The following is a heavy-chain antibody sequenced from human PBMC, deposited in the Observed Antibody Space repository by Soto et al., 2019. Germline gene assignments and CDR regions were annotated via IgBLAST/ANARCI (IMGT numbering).Heavy chain of an antibody. CDR3: ARDFMIPSIAARPLDY. CDR1: GFTFSSYS. CDR2: ISSSSSYI. Sequence: EVQLVESGGGLVKPGGSLRLSCAASGFTFSSYSMNWVRQAPGKGLEGVSSISSSSSYIYYADSVKGRFTISSDNAKNSLYLQMNSLRAEDTAVYYCARDFMIPSIAARPLDYLGQGTLVTVSS. D-gene: IGHD6-6*01. J-gene: IGHJ4*02. V-gene: IGHV3-21*01.